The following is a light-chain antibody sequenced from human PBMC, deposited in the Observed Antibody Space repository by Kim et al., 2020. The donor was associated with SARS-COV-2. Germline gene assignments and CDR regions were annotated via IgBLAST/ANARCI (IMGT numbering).Light chain of an antibody. Sequence: SSELTQDPAVSVALGQTVTITCQGDSLRSTYASWYQQKPGLAPVLVIYAKNNRPSGIPDRFSGSSSGNTASLTITGAQAEDEADYHCKCGDNGGTRWLFGGGTKVTVL. CDR2: AKN. CDR1: SLRSTY. J-gene: IGLJ3*02. V-gene: IGLV3-19*01. CDR3: KCGDNGGTRWL.